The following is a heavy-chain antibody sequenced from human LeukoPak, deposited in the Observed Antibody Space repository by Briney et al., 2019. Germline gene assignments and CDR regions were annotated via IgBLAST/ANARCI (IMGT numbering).Heavy chain of an antibody. Sequence: HPGGSLRLSCAASGFTFSNYAMSWVRQAPGKGLEWVSTIFGSGTPTHYADSVKDRITISRDNSKNTLDLQMNSLKTEDTAIYYCIRSSRVYCGGDCYLSDYWGQGTLVTVSS. J-gene: IGHJ4*02. CDR3: IRSSRVYCGGDCYLSDY. V-gene: IGHV3-23*01. D-gene: IGHD2-21*02. CDR1: GFTFSNYA. CDR2: IFGSGTPT.